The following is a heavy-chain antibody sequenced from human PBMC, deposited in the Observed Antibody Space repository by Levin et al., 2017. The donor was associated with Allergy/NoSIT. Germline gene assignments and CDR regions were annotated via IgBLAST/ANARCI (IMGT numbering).Heavy chain of an antibody. D-gene: IGHD3-9*01. V-gene: IGHV3-23*01. J-gene: IGHJ5*02. CDR3: AKEGTVLRYFSPRLTRNWFDP. CDR2: ISGSGGST. Sequence: GESLKISCAASGFTFSSYAMSWVRQAPGKGLEWVSAISGSGGSTYYADSVKGRFTISRDNSKNTLYLQMNSLRAEDTAVYYCAKEGTVLRYFSPRLTRNWFDPWGQGTLVTVSS. CDR1: GFTFSSYA.